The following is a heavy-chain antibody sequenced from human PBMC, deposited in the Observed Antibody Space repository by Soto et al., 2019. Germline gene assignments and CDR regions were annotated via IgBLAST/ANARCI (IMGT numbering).Heavy chain of an antibody. CDR3: ARSYISSSYWFDP. D-gene: IGHD6-6*01. CDR2: INPSRGTT. CDR1: GYTFITYF. J-gene: IGHJ5*02. V-gene: IGHV1-46*03. Sequence: ASVKVSCKASGYTFITYFMHWVRQAPGQGLEWMGVINPSRGTTTYAQKFQNRVTMTRDTSASTVYMELSSLRSEDTAMYYCARSYISSSYWFDPWGQGTLVTVSS.